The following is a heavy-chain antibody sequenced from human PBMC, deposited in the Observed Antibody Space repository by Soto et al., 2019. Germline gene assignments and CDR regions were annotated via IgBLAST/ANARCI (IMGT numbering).Heavy chain of an antibody. D-gene: IGHD6-6*01. J-gene: IGHJ4*02. V-gene: IGHV3-23*01. CDR2: ISGSVGST. CDR3: AKDRTIASRNFDS. Sequence: GGSLRLSCAASGFTFSDHGMHWVRQAPGKGLEWVSSISGSVGSTFYADSVKGRFTISRDNSMNTLYLQMNSLRAEDTAVYYCAKDRTIASRNFDSWGQGALVTSP. CDR1: GFTFSDHG.